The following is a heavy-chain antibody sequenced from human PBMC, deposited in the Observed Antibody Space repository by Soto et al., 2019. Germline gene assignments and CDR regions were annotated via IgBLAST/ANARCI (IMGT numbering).Heavy chain of an antibody. J-gene: IGHJ4*02. CDR2: ISGSGGST. Sequence: GGSLRLSCAASGFTFSSYAMSWVRQAPGKGLEWVSAISGSGGSTYYADSVKGRFTISRDNSKNTLYLQMNSLRAEDTAVYYCAKNPTCSGGSCSARWNRYYFDYWGQGTLVTVSS. D-gene: IGHD2-15*01. V-gene: IGHV3-23*01. CDR1: GFTFSSYA. CDR3: AKNPTCSGGSCSARWNRYYFDY.